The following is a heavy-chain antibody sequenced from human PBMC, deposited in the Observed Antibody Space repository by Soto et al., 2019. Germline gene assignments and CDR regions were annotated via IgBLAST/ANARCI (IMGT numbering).Heavy chain of an antibody. J-gene: IGHJ3*02. CDR2: IGYDGNNQ. Sequence: QVQLVESGGGWVQPGRSLRLSCEATGFSFTTYGMHWVRQAPGKGLEWVAVIGYDGNNQYYADSVEGLFTISRDNTKNTVHLQMKSLRGDDTAGYYSARGGVTGIVGIFGSPLDIWGQGTVVTVSS. D-gene: IGHD1-1*01. CDR3: ARGGVTGIVGIFGSPLDI. CDR1: GFSFTTYG. V-gene: IGHV3-33*01.